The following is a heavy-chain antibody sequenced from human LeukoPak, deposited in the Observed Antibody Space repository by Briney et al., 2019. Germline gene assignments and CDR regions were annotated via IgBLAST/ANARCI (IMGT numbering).Heavy chain of an antibody. J-gene: IGHJ5*02. CDR1: GGTFSSYA. CDR2: IIPIFGIA. V-gene: IGHV1-69*04. Sequence: SVKVSCKASGGTFSSYAISWVRQAPGQGLEWMGRIIPIFGIANYAQKFQGRVTITADKSTSTAYMELSSLRSEGTAVYYCAREQNWFDPWGQGTLVTVSS. CDR3: AREQNWFDP.